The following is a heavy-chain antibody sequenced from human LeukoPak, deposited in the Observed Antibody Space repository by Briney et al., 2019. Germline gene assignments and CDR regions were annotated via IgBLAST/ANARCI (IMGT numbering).Heavy chain of an antibody. V-gene: IGHV1-2*04. CDR3: AREWKEVLPIYYYGLDV. D-gene: IGHD1-1*01. CDR2: VSPNSGGT. Sequence: ASVKVSCKASGYTFTGYYIHWVRQAPGQGLEWMGWVSPNSGGTNYAQKFQGWVTMTRDTSISTVYMELTRLRSDDTAVYYCAREWKEVLPIYYYGLDVWGQGTTVIVSS. J-gene: IGHJ6*02. CDR1: GYTFTGYY.